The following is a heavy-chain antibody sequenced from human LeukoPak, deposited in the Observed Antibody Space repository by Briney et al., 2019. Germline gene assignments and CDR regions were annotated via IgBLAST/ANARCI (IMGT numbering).Heavy chain of an antibody. CDR2: IYYSGST. CDR3: AVKEWLFHLYGGYFDY. CDR1: XGSISSSSYY. D-gene: IGHD3-3*01. J-gene: IGHJ4*02. V-gene: IGHV4-39*01. Sequence: TLSLXXTVSXGSISSSSYYWGWIRQPPGKGLEWIGSIYYSGSTYYNPSLKSRVTISVDTSKNQFSLKLSSVTAADTAVYYCAVKEWLFHLYGGYFDYWGQGTLVTVSS.